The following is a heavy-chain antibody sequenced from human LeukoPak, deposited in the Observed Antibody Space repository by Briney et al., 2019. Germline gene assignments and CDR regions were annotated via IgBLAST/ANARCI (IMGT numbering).Heavy chain of an antibody. D-gene: IGHD6-19*01. V-gene: IGHV4-4*09. CDR1: GGFLSSYY. J-gene: IGHJ4*02. Sequence: SETLSLTCTVSGGFLSSYYWSWIRQPPGKGLEWIGYIYTSGSTNYNPSLKSRVTISVDTSKNQFSLKLSSVTAADTAVYYCARRASPQWYFDYWGKGTLVTVSS. CDR2: IYTSGST. CDR3: ARRASPQWYFDY.